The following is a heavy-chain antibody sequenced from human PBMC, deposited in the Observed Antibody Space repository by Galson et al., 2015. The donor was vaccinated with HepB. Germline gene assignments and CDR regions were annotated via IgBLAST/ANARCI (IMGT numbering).Heavy chain of an antibody. J-gene: IGHJ4*02. CDR2: FDPEDGET. Sequence: SVKVSCKVSGYTLTELSMHWVRQAPGKGLEWMGGFDPEDGETIYAQKFQGRVTMTEDTSTDTAYMELSSLRSEDTAVYYCATPSGTSRQQLVPHYFDYWGQGTLVTVSS. V-gene: IGHV1-24*01. D-gene: IGHD6-13*01. CDR1: GYTLTELS. CDR3: ATPSGTSRQQLVPHYFDY.